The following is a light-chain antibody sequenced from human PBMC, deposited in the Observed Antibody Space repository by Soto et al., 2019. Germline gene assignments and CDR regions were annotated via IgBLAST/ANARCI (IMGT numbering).Light chain of an antibody. Sequence: EIVMTQSPATLSVSPWERATLSCRASQGISSNLAWYQQKPGQAPRLLMFRTSNRATGIPDRFSGSGSGTDFTLTISRLEPEDFAVYYCQQYGSSGTFGQGTKVDIK. CDR3: QQYGSSGT. CDR2: RTS. CDR1: QGISSN. J-gene: IGKJ1*01. V-gene: IGKV3-20*01.